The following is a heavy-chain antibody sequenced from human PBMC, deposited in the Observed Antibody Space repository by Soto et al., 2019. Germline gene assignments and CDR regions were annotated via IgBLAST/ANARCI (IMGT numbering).Heavy chain of an antibody. J-gene: IGHJ3*02. CDR2: ISSSSTI. CDR1: GFTFSSYS. CDR3: ARGMVVAYDAFDI. D-gene: IGHD2-15*01. Sequence: EVQLVESGGGLVQPGGSLRLSCAASGFTFSSYSMNWVRQAPGKGLEWVSYISSSSTIYYADSVKGRFTISRDNAKNSLYLQMNSLRAEDTAVYYCARGMVVAYDAFDIWGQGTMVTVSS. V-gene: IGHV3-48*01.